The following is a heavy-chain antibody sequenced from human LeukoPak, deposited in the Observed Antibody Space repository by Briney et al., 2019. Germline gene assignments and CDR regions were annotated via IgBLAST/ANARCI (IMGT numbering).Heavy chain of an antibody. V-gene: IGHV3-73*01. Sequence: GGSLRLSCAASGFTSSGSAMHWVRQASGKGLEWVGRIRSKANSYATAYAASVKGRFTISRGDSKNTAYLQMNSLKTEDTAVYYCTRHQDVATYYYYYGMDVWGQGTTVTVSS. CDR1: GFTSSGSA. J-gene: IGHJ6*02. CDR3: TRHQDVATYYYYYGMDV. CDR2: IRSKANSYAT.